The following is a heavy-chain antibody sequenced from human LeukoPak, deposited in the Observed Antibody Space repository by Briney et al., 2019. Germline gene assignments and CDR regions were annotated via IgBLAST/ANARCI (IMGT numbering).Heavy chain of an antibody. CDR1: GFSFSGHW. CDR2: ISPTGSTT. J-gene: IGHJ4*02. D-gene: IGHD6-6*01. Sequence: PGGSLRLSCTASGFSFSGHWMHWARQLPGKGLVWVSRISPTGSTTSYADSVKGRCTVSRDNAKNTLYLQVNNLRAEHTAVYYCARGPNSNWSGLDFWGQGTLLTVSS. CDR3: ARGPNSNWSGLDF. V-gene: IGHV3-74*01.